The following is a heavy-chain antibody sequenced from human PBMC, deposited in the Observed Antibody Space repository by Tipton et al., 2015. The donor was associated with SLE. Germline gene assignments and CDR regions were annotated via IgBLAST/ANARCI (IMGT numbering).Heavy chain of an antibody. V-gene: IGHV4-61*02. Sequence: TLSLTCTVSGGSISSGTSYWSWIRQSAGKGLEWIGRMHVSGGTKYNPSVESRVTISEDASKNQFSLTLTHVTAADTAVYYCAREAAIFGGVNLVYCLDVRGKGTTDSVSS. CDR1: GGSISSGTSY. J-gene: IGHJ6*03. D-gene: IGHD3-3*01. CDR3: AREAAIFGGVNLVYCLDV. CDR2: MHVSGGT.